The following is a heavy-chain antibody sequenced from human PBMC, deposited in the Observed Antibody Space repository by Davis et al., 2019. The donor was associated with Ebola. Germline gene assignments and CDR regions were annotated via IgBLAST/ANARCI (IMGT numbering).Heavy chain of an antibody. CDR3: ARERYYYDSSGYYDY. V-gene: IGHV3-7*01. CDR1: GFTFSRYW. J-gene: IGHJ4*02. D-gene: IGHD3-22*01. CDR2: IKQDGSEK. Sequence: GESLKISCAASGFTFSRYWMSWVRQAPGKGLEWVANIKQDGSEKYYVDSVKGRFTISRDNAKNSLYLQMNSLRAEDTAVYYCARERYYYDSSGYYDYWGQGTLVTVSS.